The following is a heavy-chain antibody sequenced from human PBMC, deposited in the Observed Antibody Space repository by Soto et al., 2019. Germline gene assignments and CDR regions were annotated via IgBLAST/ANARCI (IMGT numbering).Heavy chain of an antibody. Sequence: GGSLRLSCAAPGFTVSSNYMSWVRQAPGKGLEWVSVIYSGGSTYYADSVKGRFTISRDNSKNTLYLQMNSLRAEDTAVYYCARGLYSGWHYFDYWGQGTLVTVSS. V-gene: IGHV3-66*01. CDR1: GFTVSSNY. D-gene: IGHD5-12*01. J-gene: IGHJ4*02. CDR2: IYSGGST. CDR3: ARGLYSGWHYFDY.